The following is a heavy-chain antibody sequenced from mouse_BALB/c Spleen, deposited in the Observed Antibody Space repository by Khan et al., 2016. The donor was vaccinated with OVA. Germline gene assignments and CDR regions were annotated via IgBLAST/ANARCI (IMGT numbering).Heavy chain of an antibody. Sequence: VQLQQSGPELVKPGASVKISCQASGYSFTNYIIHWVKQNPGQGLEWIGYINPYNDGAKYNEKFKGKATLTSDKSSSTAYMELSGLTSEDSAVXYCARDYGRSFWFAYWGQGTLVTVSA. V-gene: IGHV1S136*01. CDR1: GYSFTNYI. CDR2: INPYNDGA. J-gene: IGHJ3*01. D-gene: IGHD1-1*01. CDR3: ARDYGRSFWFAY.